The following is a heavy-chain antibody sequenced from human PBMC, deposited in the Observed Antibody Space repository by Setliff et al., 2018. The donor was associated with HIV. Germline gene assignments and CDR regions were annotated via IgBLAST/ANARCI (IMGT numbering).Heavy chain of an antibody. D-gene: IGHD3-9*01. CDR1: GASISSTSHY. Sequence: PSETLSLTCTVSGASISSTSHYWTWIRQPAEKGLEWLGRIFTSGSASYNPSLESRVTFLVDTSKNQFALKLTSVTAADTAVYYCARAFYGISAGYYYFDVWGQGALVTVSS. V-gene: IGHV4-61*02. CDR3: ARAFYGISAGYYYFDV. CDR2: IFTSGSA. J-gene: IGHJ4*02.